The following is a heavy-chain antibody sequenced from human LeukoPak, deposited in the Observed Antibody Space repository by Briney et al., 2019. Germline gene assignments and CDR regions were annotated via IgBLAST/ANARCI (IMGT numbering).Heavy chain of an antibody. D-gene: IGHD2-15*01. V-gene: IGHV4-59*01. CDR3: ARVVVVAATPSFFDY. J-gene: IGHJ4*02. CDR2: IYYSGST. CDR1: GGSISSYY. Sequence: SETLSLTCTVSGGSISSYYWSWIRQPPGKRLEWIGYIYYSGSTNYNPSLKSRVTISVDTSKNQFSLKLSSVTAADTAVYYCARVVVVAATPSFFDYWGQGTLVTVSS.